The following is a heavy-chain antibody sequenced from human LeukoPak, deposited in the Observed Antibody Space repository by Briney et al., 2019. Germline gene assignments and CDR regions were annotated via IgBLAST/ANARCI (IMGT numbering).Heavy chain of an antibody. D-gene: IGHD3-9*01. V-gene: IGHV3-11*01. J-gene: IGHJ4*02. CDR2: ISSSGSTI. Sequence: GGSLRLSCAASGCTFSDYYMSWIRQAPGKGLEWVSYISSSGSTIYYADSVKGRFTISRDNAKNSLYLQMNSLRAEDTAVYYCARSEGYYDILTGYYDYWGQGTLVTVSS. CDR1: GCTFSDYY. CDR3: ARSEGYYDILTGYYDY.